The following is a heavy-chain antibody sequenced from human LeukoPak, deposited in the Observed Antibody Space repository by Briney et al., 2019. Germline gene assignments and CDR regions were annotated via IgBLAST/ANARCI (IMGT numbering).Heavy chain of an antibody. Sequence: PGGSLRLSCAASEFTFSSYWMHWVRQAPGEGLVWVSRISGDGSSTTYADSVKGRFIISRDNSKNTLYLQMDSLRAEDTAVYYCTRRVDATRWYDPWGQGTLVIVSS. J-gene: IGHJ5*02. CDR3: TRRVDATRWYDP. CDR1: EFTFSSYW. CDR2: ISGDGSST. V-gene: IGHV3-74*03. D-gene: IGHD2-15*01.